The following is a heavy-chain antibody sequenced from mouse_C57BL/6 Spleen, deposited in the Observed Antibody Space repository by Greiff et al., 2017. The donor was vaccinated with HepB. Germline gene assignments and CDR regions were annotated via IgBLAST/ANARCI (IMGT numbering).Heavy chain of an antibody. J-gene: IGHJ4*01. D-gene: IGHD2-4*01. V-gene: IGHV1-81*01. CDR1: GYTFTSYG. CDR3: ARRDDYSYAMDY. Sequence: QVQLQQSGAELARPGASVKLSCKASGYTFTSYGISWVKQRTGQGLEWIGEIYPRSGNTYYNEKFKGKATLTADKSSSTAYMELRSLTSEDSAVYFCARRDDYSYAMDYWGQGTSVTVSS. CDR2: IYPRSGNT.